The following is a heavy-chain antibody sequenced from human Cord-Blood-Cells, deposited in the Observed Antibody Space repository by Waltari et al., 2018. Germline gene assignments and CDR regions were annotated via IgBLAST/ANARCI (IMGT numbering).Heavy chain of an antibody. J-gene: IGHJ6*02. CDR3: ARYGSGSSYYYYYGMDV. Sequence: QLQLQESGPGLVKPSENLSLTCTVSGGSISSSSYYWGWIRQPPGKGLEWIGSIYYSGTTYHNPSLTSRATISVDTSKNQFSLKLSLVTAADTAVYYCARYGSGSSYYYYYGMDVWGQGTTVTVSS. D-gene: IGHD3-10*01. CDR1: GGSISSSSYY. V-gene: IGHV4-39*01. CDR2: IYYSGTT.